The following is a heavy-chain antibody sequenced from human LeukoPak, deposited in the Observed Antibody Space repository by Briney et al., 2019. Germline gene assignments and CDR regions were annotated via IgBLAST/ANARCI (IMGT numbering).Heavy chain of an antibody. CDR2: IKQDGSEK. D-gene: IGHD3-3*01. CDR3: ARSTYYDFWSGYHRYYFDY. Sequence: GGSLRLSCAASGFTFSSYWMSWVRQAPGKGLEWVANIKQDGSEKYYVDSVKGRFTISRDNAKNSLYLQMNSLRAEDTAAYYCARSTYYDFWSGYHRYYFDYWGQGTLVTVSS. J-gene: IGHJ4*02. V-gene: IGHV3-7*01. CDR1: GFTFSSYW.